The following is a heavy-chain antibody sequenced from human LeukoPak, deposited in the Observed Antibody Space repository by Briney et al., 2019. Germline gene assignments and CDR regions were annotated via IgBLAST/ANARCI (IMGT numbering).Heavy chain of an antibody. CDR3: AKDENYDILTGYYSSDY. CDR1: GFTFSSYG. CDR2: IRYDGSNK. Sequence: PGGSLRLSCAASGFTFSSYGMHWVRQAPGKGLEWVAFIRYDGSNKYYADSVKGRFTISRDNSKNTLYLQMNSLRAEDTAVYYCAKDENYDILTGYYSSDYWGQGTLVTVSS. J-gene: IGHJ4*02. D-gene: IGHD3-9*01. V-gene: IGHV3-30*02.